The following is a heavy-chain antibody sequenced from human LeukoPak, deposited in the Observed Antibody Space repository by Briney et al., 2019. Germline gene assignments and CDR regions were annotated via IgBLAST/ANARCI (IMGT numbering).Heavy chain of an antibody. CDR2: IYHSGST. V-gene: IGHV4-30-2*01. D-gene: IGHD6-6*01. CDR1: GGSISGGGYY. CDR3: ARASSIAARPTDWFDP. Sequence: PSETLSLTCTVSGGSISGGGYYWSWIRQPPGKGLEWIGYIYHSGSTYYNPSLKSRVTISVDRSKNQFSLKLSSVTAADTAVYYCARASSIAARPTDWFDPWGQGTLVTVSS. J-gene: IGHJ5*02.